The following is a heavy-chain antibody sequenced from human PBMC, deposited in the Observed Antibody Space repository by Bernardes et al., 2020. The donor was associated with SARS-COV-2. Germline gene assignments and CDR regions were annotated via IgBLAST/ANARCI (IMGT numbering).Heavy chain of an antibody. CDR2: MNPNSGNT. D-gene: IGHD3-22*01. CDR1: GYTFTSYD. V-gene: IGHV1-8*01. J-gene: IGHJ6*02. CDR3: ARSKRDYYDSSGYWALVSSQFMNYYYYGMDV. Sequence: ASVKVSCKASGYTFTSYDINWVRQATRQGLEWMGWMNPNSGNTGYAQKFQGRVTMTRNTSISTAYMELSSLRSEDTAVYYCARSKRDYYDSSGYWALVSSQFMNYYYYGMDVWGQGTTVTVSS.